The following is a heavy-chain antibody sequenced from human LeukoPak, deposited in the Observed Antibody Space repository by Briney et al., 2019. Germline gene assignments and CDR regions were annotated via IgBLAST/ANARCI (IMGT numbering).Heavy chain of an antibody. J-gene: IGHJ5*02. V-gene: IGHV4-4*02. CDR3: ARGHYHYDILTGYSGGDWFDP. D-gene: IGHD3-9*01. CDR1: GGSISSSNW. CDR2: IYHSGST. Sequence: SGTLSLTCAVSGGSISSSNWWSWVRQPPGKGLEWIGEIYHSGSTNYNPSLRSRVTISVDKSKNQFSLKLSSVTAADTAVYYCARGHYHYDILTGYSGGDWFDPWGQGTLVTVSS.